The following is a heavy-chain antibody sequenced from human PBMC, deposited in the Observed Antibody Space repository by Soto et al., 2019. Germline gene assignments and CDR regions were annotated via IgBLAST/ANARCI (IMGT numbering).Heavy chain of an antibody. J-gene: IGHJ6*03. D-gene: IGHD3-10*01. Sequence: GASVKVSCKASGGTFSSYTISWVRQAPGQGLEWMGRIIPILGIANYAQKFQGRVTITADKSTSTAYMELSSLRSEDTAVYYCASHMVRGVIRSYYYYYMDVWGKGTTVTVSS. CDR2: IIPILGIA. CDR1: GGTFSSYT. CDR3: ASHMVRGVIRSYYYYYMDV. V-gene: IGHV1-69*02.